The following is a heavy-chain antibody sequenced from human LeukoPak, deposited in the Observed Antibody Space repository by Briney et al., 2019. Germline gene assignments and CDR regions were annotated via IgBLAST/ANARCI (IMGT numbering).Heavy chain of an antibody. Sequence: PSETLSLTCAVSGGSISSGGYSWSWIRQPPGKGLEWIGYIYHSGSTYYNPSLKSRVTISVDRSKNQFPLKLSSVTAADTAVYYCASGLMVRGVISDWGQGTLVTVSS. D-gene: IGHD3-10*01. J-gene: IGHJ4*02. CDR2: IYHSGST. CDR3: ASGLMVRGVISD. V-gene: IGHV4-30-2*01. CDR1: GGSISSGGYS.